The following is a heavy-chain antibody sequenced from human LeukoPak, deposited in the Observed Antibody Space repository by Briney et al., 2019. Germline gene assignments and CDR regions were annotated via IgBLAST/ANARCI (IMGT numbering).Heavy chain of an antibody. V-gene: IGHV3-11*04. CDR3: ARFTIRRYFDY. D-gene: IGHD3-3*01. CDR2: ISSSGSTI. CDR1: GFTFSDYY. Sequence: GGSLRLSCAASGFTFSDYYMSWIRQAPEKGLEWVSYISSSGSTIYYTDSVKGRFTISRDNAKNSLYLQMNSLRAEDTAVYYCARFTIRRYFDYWGQGTLVTVSS. J-gene: IGHJ4*03.